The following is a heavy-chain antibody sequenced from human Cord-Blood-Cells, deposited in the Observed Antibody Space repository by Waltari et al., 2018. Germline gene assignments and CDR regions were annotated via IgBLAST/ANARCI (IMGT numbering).Heavy chain of an antibody. CDR2: IYYSGHT. CDR1: GGSISSSSYY. Sequence: QLQLQESGPGLVKPSETLSLTCTVSGGSISSSSYYWGWIRQPPGKGLEWIGSIYYSGHTSNNPSLKSRVTISVDTSKNQFSLKLSSVTAADTAVYYCARQSSSWYTNAFDIWGQGTMVTVSS. CDR3: ARQSSSWYTNAFDI. V-gene: IGHV4-39*01. D-gene: IGHD6-13*01. J-gene: IGHJ3*02.